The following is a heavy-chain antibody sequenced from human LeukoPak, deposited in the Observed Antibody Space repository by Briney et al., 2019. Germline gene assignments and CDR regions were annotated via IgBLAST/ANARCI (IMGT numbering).Heavy chain of an antibody. CDR3: ARGGYCSGGSCYATYGY. CDR1: GYSISSGYY. J-gene: IGHJ4*02. D-gene: IGHD2-15*01. Sequence: SETLSLTCTVSGYSISSGYYWGWIRQPPGKGLEWIGSIYHSGSTYYSPSLKSRVTISIHTSKNQFSLKLSSVTAADTAVYYCARGGYCSGGSCYATYGYWGQGTLVTVSS. V-gene: IGHV4-38-2*02. CDR2: IYHSGST.